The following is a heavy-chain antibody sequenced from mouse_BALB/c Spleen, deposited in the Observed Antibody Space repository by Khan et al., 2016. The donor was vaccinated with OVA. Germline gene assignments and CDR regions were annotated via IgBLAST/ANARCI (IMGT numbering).Heavy chain of an antibody. CDR1: GYTFTSNT. Sequence: VQLQQSGAELARPGASVRMSCKASGYTFTSNTMHWIKQRPGQGLEWIGYINPRSGYTNYNQNFKDKATLTADKSSSTAYMQLSSLTSEDSAVXYCARRTTGYTMDSWGQGTSVTVSS. CDR3: ARRTTGYTMDS. V-gene: IGHV1-4*01. D-gene: IGHD2-14*01. CDR2: INPRSGYT. J-gene: IGHJ4*01.